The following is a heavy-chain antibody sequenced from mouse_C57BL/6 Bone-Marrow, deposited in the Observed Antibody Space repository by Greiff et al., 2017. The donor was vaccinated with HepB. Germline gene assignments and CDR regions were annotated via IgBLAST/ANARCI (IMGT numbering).Heavy chain of an antibody. D-gene: IGHD1-1*01. CDR3: ARGTTVVAIDY. J-gene: IGHJ2*01. V-gene: IGHV1-50*01. CDR2: IDPSDSYT. Sequence: QVQLQQPGAELVKPGASVKLSCKASGYTFTSYWMQWVKPRPGQGLEWIGEIDPSDSYTNYNQKFKGKATLTVDTSSSTADMQLSSLPSEDSAVDYCARGTTVVAIDYWGQGTTLTVSS. CDR1: GYTFTSYW.